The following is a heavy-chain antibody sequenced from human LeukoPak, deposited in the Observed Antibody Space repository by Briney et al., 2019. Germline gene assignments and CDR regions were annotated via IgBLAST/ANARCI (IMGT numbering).Heavy chain of an antibody. CDR1: GFALRDYD. CDR3: ARGGIQVSGIDEIDY. J-gene: IGHJ4*02. CDR2: IGISGDT. V-gene: IGHV3-13*01. Sequence: GGSLRLSCAASGFALRDYDMHWVRQVTGKGLEWVSAIGISGDTYYPNSVKGRFTVSRENAKNSLYIQMSSLTAGNTAVYYCARGGIQVSGIDEIDYWGQGALVTVSS. D-gene: IGHD6-19*01.